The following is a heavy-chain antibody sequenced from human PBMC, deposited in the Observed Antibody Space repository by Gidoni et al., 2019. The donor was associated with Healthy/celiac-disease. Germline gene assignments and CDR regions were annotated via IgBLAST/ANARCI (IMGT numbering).Heavy chain of an antibody. D-gene: IGHD5-18*01. CDR2: IYYSGST. CDR1: GGSVSSGSYY. J-gene: IGHJ4*02. V-gene: IGHV4-61*01. Sequence: QVQLQESGPGLVKPSETLSLTCTVSGGSVSSGSYYWSWVRQPPGKGLEWIGYIYYSGSTNYNPSLKSRVTISVDTSKNQFSLKLSSVTAADTAVYYCAREAVDTAMVTGGDRWLQFRPEILGPLDYWGQGTLVTVSS. CDR3: AREAVDTAMVTGGDRWLQFRPEILGPLDY.